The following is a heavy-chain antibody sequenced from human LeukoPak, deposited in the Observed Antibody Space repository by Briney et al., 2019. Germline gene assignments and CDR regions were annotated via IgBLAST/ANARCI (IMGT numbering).Heavy chain of an antibody. J-gene: IGHJ4*02. Sequence: SETLSLTCAVYGGSFSGYCWSWIRQPPGKGLEWIGEINHSGSTNYNPSLKSRVTISVDTSKNQFSLKLSSVTAADTAVYYCAAFRVYWGQGTLVTVSS. D-gene: IGHD3-10*01. CDR1: GGSFSGYC. CDR3: AAFRVY. CDR2: INHSGST. V-gene: IGHV4-34*01.